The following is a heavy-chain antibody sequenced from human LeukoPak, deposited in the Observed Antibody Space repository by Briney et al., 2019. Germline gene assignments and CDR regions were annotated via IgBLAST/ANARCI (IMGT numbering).Heavy chain of an antibody. J-gene: IGHJ1*01. CDR3: ARSLDSEYFQH. Sequence: GGSLRLSCAASGFTFSSYEMNWVRQAPGKGLEWVSYISSSGSIIYYADSVKGRFTISRDNAKNSLYLQMNSLRAEDTAVYYCARSLDSEYFQHWGQGTLVTVSS. V-gene: IGHV3-48*03. CDR1: GFTFSSYE. CDR2: ISSSGSII.